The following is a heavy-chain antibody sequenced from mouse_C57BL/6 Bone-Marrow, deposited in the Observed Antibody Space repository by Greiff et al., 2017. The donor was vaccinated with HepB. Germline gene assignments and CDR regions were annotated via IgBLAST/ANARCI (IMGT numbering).Heavy chain of an antibody. Sequence: EVKLMESGPGLVKPSQSLSLTCSVTGYSITSGYYWNWIRQFPGNKLEWMSYISYDGSNNYNPSLKNRISITRDTSKNQFFLKLNSVTTEDTATYYCARDYYGYYYAMDYWGQGTSVTVSS. J-gene: IGHJ4*01. CDR1: GYSITSGYY. CDR3: ARDYYGYYYAMDY. CDR2: ISYDGSN. V-gene: IGHV3-6*01. D-gene: IGHD1-1*01.